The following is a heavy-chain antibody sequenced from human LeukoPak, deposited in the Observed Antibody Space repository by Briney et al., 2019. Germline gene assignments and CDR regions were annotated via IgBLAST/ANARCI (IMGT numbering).Heavy chain of an antibody. CDR2: VFDSGGT. Sequence: TSETLSLTCTVSGGSISNYWWSWIRQPPGKGLEWIGYVFDSGGTNYNPSLKSRVTISVDTSKKQFSLKLSSVTAADTAVYYCARGYSSSWNYFDYWGQGILVTVSS. D-gene: IGHD6-13*01. CDR1: GGSISNYW. J-gene: IGHJ4*02. CDR3: ARGYSSSWNYFDY. V-gene: IGHV4-59*01.